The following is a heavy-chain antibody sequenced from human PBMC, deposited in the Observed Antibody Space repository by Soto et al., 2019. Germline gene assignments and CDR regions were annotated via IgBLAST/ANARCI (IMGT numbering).Heavy chain of an antibody. CDR2: ISAYNGNT. J-gene: IGHJ5*02. V-gene: IGHV1-18*01. CDR1: GYTFTSYG. Sequence: ASVKVSCKASGYTFTSYGISWVRQAPGQGREWMGWISAYNGNTNYAQKLQGRVTMTTDTSASTAYMELRSLRSDDTAVYYCAGDAENWFDPWGQGTLVTVSS. CDR3: AGDAENWFDP.